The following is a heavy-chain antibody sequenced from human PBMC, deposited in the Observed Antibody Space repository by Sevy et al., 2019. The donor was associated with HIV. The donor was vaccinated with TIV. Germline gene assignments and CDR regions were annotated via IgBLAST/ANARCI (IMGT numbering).Heavy chain of an antibody. D-gene: IGHD2-21*02. CDR1: GGSLSNYG. V-gene: IGHV1-69*10. CDR3: ASVGPCGGDCYFFDS. CDR2: IIPRPGLA. Sequence: ASVKVSCKASGGSLSNYGINWVQQAAGQGLEWMGGIIPRPGLANYAQKFRDRVTITADESTNTVYMEVRRLRFEDTGVYYCASVGPCGGDCYFFDSWGQGTLVTVSS. J-gene: IGHJ4*02.